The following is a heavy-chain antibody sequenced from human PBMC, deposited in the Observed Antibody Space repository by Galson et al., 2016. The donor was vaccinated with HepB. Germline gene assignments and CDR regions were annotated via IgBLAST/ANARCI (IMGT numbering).Heavy chain of an antibody. CDR2: ISGRDIST. J-gene: IGHJ6*02. V-gene: IGHV3-23*01. D-gene: IGHD2/OR15-2a*01. CDR3: ARDCCYSPPFKYYYGLDV. CDR1: GFSFNTYA. Sequence: SLRLSCAASGFSFNTYAMTWVRQAPGKGLEWVSTISGRDISTYYADSVKGRFTISRDSSKHTLYLQINSLRPEDTAVYFCARDCCYSPPFKYYYGLDVWGQGTTVTVSS.